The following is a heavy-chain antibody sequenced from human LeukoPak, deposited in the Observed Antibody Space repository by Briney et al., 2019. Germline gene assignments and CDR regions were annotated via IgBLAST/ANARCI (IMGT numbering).Heavy chain of an antibody. CDR2: ISFDGVNT. CDR1: GFSLSSYW. J-gene: IGHJ6*03. V-gene: IGHV3-30*03. Sequence: PGGSLRLSCAASGFSLSSYWMTWVRQAPGKGLEWVAVISFDGVNTFYADSVKGRFTISRDNSNNTVYLQMNNLRPEDTAVFYCARGQGYESYYYMDVWGKGTTVSVSS. D-gene: IGHD2-2*01. CDR3: ARGQGYESYYYMDV.